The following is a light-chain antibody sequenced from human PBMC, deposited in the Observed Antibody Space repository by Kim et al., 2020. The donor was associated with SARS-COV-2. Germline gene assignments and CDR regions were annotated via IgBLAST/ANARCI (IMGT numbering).Light chain of an antibody. CDR2: GAS. CDR3: QQYNSWPYT. V-gene: IGKV3-15*01. J-gene: IGKJ2*01. CDR1: QSVTRN. Sequence: EIMMTQSPASLSVSPGDTATLSCRASQSVTRNLAWYHQKPGQVPRLLIYGASIRATDIPARFSGSGSGTEFTLTISNLQSEDFAVYYCQQYNSWPYTFGQGTKLEI.